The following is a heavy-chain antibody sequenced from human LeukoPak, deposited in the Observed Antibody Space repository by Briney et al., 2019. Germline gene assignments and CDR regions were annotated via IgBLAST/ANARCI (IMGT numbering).Heavy chain of an antibody. CDR2: IIPIFGTA. Sequence: GASVKVSCKASGGTFSSYAISWVRQAPGRGLEWMGGIIPIFGTANYAQKFQGRVTITTDESTSTAYMELSSLRSEDTAVYYCARGPCTNGVCYREDYYYMDVWGKGTTVTVSS. CDR3: ARGPCTNGVCYREDYYYMDV. D-gene: IGHD2-8*01. V-gene: IGHV1-69*05. J-gene: IGHJ6*03. CDR1: GGTFSSYA.